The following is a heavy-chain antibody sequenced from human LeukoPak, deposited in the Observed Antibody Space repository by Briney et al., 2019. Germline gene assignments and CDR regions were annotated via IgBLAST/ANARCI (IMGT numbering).Heavy chain of an antibody. Sequence: ASVKVSCKASGYTFTSYYMHWVRQAPGQGLEWMGIINPSGGSTSYAQKFQGRVTMTRDMSTSTVYMELSSLRSEDTAVYYCARWRVGAQPLDYWGQGTLVTVSS. V-gene: IGHV1-46*01. CDR3: ARWRVGAQPLDY. J-gene: IGHJ4*02. D-gene: IGHD1-26*01. CDR1: GYTFTSYY. CDR2: INPSGGST.